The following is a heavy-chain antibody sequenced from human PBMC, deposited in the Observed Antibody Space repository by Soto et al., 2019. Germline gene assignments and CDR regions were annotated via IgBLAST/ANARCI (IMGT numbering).Heavy chain of an antibody. CDR1: GYTFTSYA. CDR3: ASDRGIVVVPAAPDY. CDR2: INTGNGDT. D-gene: IGHD2-2*01. V-gene: IGHV1-3*04. J-gene: IGHJ4*02. Sequence: QVQLVQSGAEVKKPGASVKVSCKASGYTFTSYAIHWVRQAPGQRLEWMGWINTGNGDTKYSQNFQGRVTITRDTSASTVYMELSSLRSEDTAVYYCASDRGIVVVPAAPDYWGQGTLVTVSS.